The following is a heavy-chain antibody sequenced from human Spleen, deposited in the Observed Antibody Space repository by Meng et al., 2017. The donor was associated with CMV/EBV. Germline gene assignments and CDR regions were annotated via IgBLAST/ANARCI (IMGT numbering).Heavy chain of an antibody. D-gene: IGHD1-1*01. CDR2: IGVCSSKT. J-gene: IGHJ4*02. CDR1: GYNFTSDG. V-gene: IGHV1-18*01. Sequence: KVCCTASGYNFTSDGIRWVRQAPGEGPEWLGWIGVCSSKTNYAQKFQGRVIMTTETSTSTAYMELRSLRSDDTAVYYCARDRDWNLDYWGQGTLVTVSS. CDR3: ARDRDWNLDY.